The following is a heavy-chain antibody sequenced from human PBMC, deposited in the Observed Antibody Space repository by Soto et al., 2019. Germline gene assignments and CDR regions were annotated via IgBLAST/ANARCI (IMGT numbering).Heavy chain of an antibody. CDR2: IYYSGST. CDR1: GGSISSSSYY. CDR3: ARHEVRSGWFGELFPHFDY. J-gene: IGHJ4*02. D-gene: IGHD3-10*01. Sequence: QLQLQESGPGLVKPSETLSLTCTVSGGSISSSSYYWGWIRQPPGKGLEWIGSIYYSGSTYYSPSLMSRVTISVDTSKHQFSRKLSSVTAADTAVYYCARHEVRSGWFGELFPHFDYWGQGTLVTVSS. V-gene: IGHV4-39*01.